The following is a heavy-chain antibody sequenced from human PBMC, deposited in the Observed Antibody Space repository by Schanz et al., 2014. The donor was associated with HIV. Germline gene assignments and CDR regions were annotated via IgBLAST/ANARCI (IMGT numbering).Heavy chain of an antibody. Sequence: QVQLVESGGGVVRPGRSLRLSCAGSGLTFSSYGMHWVRQAPGKGLEWVAVISYDGSNKYYADSVKGRFTISRDNSKNTLYLQMNSLRAEDTAVYYCAKDGSWEAFDGFDIWGQGTMVTVSS. CDR3: AKDGSWEAFDGFDI. J-gene: IGHJ3*02. CDR2: ISYDGSNK. V-gene: IGHV3-30*18. CDR1: GLTFSSYG. D-gene: IGHD1-26*01.